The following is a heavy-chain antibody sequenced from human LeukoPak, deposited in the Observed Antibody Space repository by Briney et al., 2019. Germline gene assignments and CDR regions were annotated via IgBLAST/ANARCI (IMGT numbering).Heavy chain of an antibody. V-gene: IGHV1-46*01. CDR1: GYTFTGYY. Sequence: GASVKVSCKASGYTFTGYYMHWVRQAPGQGLEWMGWINPSGGSTSYAQKFQGRVTMTRDMSTSTVYMELSSLRSEDTAVYYCARVGIQLWTTPNYFDYWGQGTLVTVSS. J-gene: IGHJ4*02. CDR2: INPSGGST. D-gene: IGHD5-18*01. CDR3: ARVGIQLWTTPNYFDY.